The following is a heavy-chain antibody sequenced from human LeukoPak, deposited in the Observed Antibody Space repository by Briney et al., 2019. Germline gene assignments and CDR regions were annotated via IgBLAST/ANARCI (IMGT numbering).Heavy chain of an antibody. CDR2: IYTSGNT. Sequence: PSQTLSLTCTVSGDSISSGRYYWTWIRQPAGKGLEWIGRIYTSGNTDYNPSLKSRVTISLDTSKSQFSMKLKSVTAADTAVYYCVRGLSSFYAFLDYWGQGSLVTVSS. CDR1: GDSISSGRYY. D-gene: IGHD3-16*01. CDR3: VRGLSSFYAFLDY. J-gene: IGHJ4*02. V-gene: IGHV4-61*02.